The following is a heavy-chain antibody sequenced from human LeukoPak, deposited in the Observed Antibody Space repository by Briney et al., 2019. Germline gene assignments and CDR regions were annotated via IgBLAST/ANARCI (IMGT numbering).Heavy chain of an antibody. D-gene: IGHD3-16*01. CDR1: GFTLSSYE. CDR2: IQPDGSEG. V-gene: IGHV3-7*01. Sequence: PGGSLRLSCTASGFTLSSYEMSWVRQAPGKGLEWVGNIQPDGSEGYPVDSVKGRFTISRDNARNSLFLQMNSLRVEDTAVYYCASQSYARFDPWGQGTLVTVSS. CDR3: ASQSYARFDP. J-gene: IGHJ5*02.